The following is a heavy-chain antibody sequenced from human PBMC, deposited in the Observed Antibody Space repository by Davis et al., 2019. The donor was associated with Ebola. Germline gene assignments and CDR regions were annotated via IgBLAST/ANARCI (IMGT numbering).Heavy chain of an antibody. D-gene: IGHD6-19*01. V-gene: IGHV3-30*04. J-gene: IGHJ4*02. CDR2: LSYDGRNE. Sequence: GESLKISYVASGFTFSSSSLHWVRQAPGKGLEWVAFLSYDGRNEYYADSVQGRFTISRDNAENSVYLQMNSLRAEDTAVYYCAASGWQVFLDYWGQGTLVTVSP. CDR3: AASGWQVFLDY. CDR1: GFTFSSSS.